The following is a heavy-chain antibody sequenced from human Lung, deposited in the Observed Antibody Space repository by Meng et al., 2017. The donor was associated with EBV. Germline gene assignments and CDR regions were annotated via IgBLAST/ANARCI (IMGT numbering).Heavy chain of an antibody. D-gene: IGHD6-25*01. CDR1: GYTFSRYS. V-gene: IGHV7-4-1*02. J-gene: IGHJ5*02. CDR3: ARDRGSSGLSNWFDP. Sequence: VQLVQSGSELKTPXXSLMVPCAASGYTFSRYSMHWVLQAPGQGLEWMGCINTDTGKPTYAQGFTGRFVFSLDTSVRTAYLQISSLKAEDTAVYYCARDRGSSGLSNWFDPWGKGTLVTVSS. CDR2: INTDTGKP.